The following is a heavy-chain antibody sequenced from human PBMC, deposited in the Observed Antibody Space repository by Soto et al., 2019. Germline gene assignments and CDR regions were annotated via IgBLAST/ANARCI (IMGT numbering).Heavy chain of an antibody. CDR2: ISAYNGNT. CDR3: ARVLGDYYDSSGYYQDYFDY. Sequence: QVQLVQSGAEVKKPGASVKVSCKASGYTFTSYGISWVRQAPGQGLEWMGWISAYNGNTNYAQKRQGRVTMTTDTSTSTDYMGLRSLRSDDTAVYYCARVLGDYYDSSGYYQDYFDYWGQGTLVTVSS. J-gene: IGHJ4*02. CDR1: GYTFTSYG. D-gene: IGHD3-22*01. V-gene: IGHV1-18*04.